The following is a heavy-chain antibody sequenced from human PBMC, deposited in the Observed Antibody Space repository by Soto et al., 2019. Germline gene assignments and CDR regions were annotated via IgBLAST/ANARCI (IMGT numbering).Heavy chain of an antibody. J-gene: IGHJ3*02. V-gene: IGHV1-18*01. D-gene: IGHD3-16*01. CDR2: ISTYNGNP. Sequence: ASVKVSCKASGYTFTTYGISWVRQAPGQGLEGMGWISTYNGNPNYAQKLQGRVTMTTDTSTSTAYMELESLRSDDTAVFYCARAPLYSTSPKHALDIWGQGTVVTVSS. CDR1: GYTFTTYG. CDR3: ARAPLYSTSPKHALDI.